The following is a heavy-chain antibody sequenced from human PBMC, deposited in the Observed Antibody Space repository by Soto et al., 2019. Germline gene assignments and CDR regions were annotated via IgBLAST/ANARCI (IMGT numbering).Heavy chain of an antibody. CDR1: GFTFSSNG. CDR3: AKDRHRDSSSFQGLDY. J-gene: IGHJ4*02. D-gene: IGHD6-6*01. V-gene: IGHV3-30*18. CDR2: ISYDGSNK. Sequence: SLRLSFSASGFTFSSNGMHLVRQAPGQGLEWVAVISYDGSNKYYADSVKGRFTISRDNSKNTLYLQMNSLRAEDTAVYYCAKDRHRDSSSFQGLDYWGQGTLVTVSS.